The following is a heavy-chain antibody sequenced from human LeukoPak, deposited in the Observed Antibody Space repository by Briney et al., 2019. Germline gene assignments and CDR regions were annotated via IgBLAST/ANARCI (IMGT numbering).Heavy chain of an antibody. CDR3: ARAELYCGGDCYAGWGDAFDI. Sequence: GGSLRLSCAASGFTFSSYSMNWVRQAPGKGLEWVSSISDSSSYIYYADSVKGRFTISRDNAKNSLYLQMNSLRAEDTAVYYCARAELYCGGDCYAGWGDAFDIWGQGTMVTVSS. CDR2: ISDSSSYI. CDR1: GFTFSSYS. J-gene: IGHJ3*02. V-gene: IGHV3-21*01. D-gene: IGHD2-21*02.